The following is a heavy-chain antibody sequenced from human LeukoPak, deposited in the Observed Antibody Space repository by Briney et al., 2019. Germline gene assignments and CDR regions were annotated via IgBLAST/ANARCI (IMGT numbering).Heavy chain of an antibody. D-gene: IGHD2/OR15-2a*01. Sequence: GGSLRLSCAASGFTFSSSGMHWVRQAPGKGLEWVAIISYDGSNKYYADSVKGRFTISRDNSKNTLYLQMNSLRAEDTAVYYCAKRLINSRAFDIWGQGTMVSVSS. CDR1: GFTFSSSG. J-gene: IGHJ3*02. CDR3: AKRLINSRAFDI. CDR2: ISYDGSNK. V-gene: IGHV3-30*18.